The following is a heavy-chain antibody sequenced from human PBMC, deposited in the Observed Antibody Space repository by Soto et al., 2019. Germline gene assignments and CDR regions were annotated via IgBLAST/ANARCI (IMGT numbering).Heavy chain of an antibody. CDR2: ISSSSSYI. J-gene: IGHJ6*02. V-gene: IGHV3-21*01. CDR3: ERGDYYYYGLDV. Sequence: GGSLRLSCAASGFTFSDYSMNWVRQAPGKGLEWVSSISSSSSYIYYADSVKGRFTISRDNAKNSLFLQMNSLRAEDTAVYYCERGDYYYYGLDVWGQGTTVTVSS. CDR1: GFTFSDYS.